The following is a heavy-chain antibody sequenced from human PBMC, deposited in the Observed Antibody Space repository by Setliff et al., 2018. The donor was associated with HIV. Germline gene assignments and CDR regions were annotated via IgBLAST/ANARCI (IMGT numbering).Heavy chain of an antibody. D-gene: IGHD5-12*01. CDR3: ARVGKDGYNYNYFDY. CDR2: IYSGGST. J-gene: IGHJ4*02. V-gene: IGHV3-53*01. Sequence: GGSLRLSCAASGFTFSSYGMNWVRQAPGKGLEWVSVIYSGGSTYYADSVKGRFTISRDNSKNTLYLQMNSLRAEDTAVYYCARVGKDGYNYNYFDYWGQGTLVTVSS. CDR1: GFTFSSYG.